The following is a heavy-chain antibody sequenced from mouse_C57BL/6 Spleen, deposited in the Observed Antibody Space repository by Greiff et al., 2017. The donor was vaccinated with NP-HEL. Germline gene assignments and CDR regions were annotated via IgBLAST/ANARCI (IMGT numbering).Heavy chain of an antibody. Sequence: DVMLVESGGGLVQPGGSLKLSCAASGFTFSDYYMYWVRQTPEKRLEWVAYISNGGGSTYYPDTVKGRFTISRDNAKNTLYLQMSRLKSEDTAMYYCARLRDLYYFDDWGQGTTLTVSS. CDR1: GFTFSDYY. CDR2: ISNGGGST. CDR3: ARLRDLYYFDD. J-gene: IGHJ2*01. V-gene: IGHV5-12*01.